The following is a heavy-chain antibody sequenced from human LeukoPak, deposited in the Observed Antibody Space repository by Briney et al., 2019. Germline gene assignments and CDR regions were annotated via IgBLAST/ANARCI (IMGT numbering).Heavy chain of an antibody. CDR2: ISSSSTI. J-gene: IGHJ3*02. D-gene: IGHD3-10*02. Sequence: PGGSLRLSCAASGFTFSSYSMNWVRQAPGKGLEWVSYISSSSTIYYADSVKGRFTISRDNAKNSLYLQMNSLRAEDTAVYYCARGSHHPVSGGAFDIWGQGTMVTVSS. V-gene: IGHV3-48*01. CDR1: GFTFSSYS. CDR3: ARGSHHPVSGGAFDI.